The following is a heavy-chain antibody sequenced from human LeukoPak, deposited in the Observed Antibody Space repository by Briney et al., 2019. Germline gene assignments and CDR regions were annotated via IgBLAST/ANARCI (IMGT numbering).Heavy chain of an antibody. J-gene: IGHJ3*02. V-gene: IGHV3-9*03. CDR3: AKDSSDAFDI. Sequence: PGGSLRLSCAASGFTFDDYAMHWVRQAPGKGLEWVSGISWNSGSIGYAGSVKGRFTISRDNAKNSLYLQMNSLRAEDMALYYCAKDSSDAFDIWGQGTMVTVSS. CDR2: ISWNSGSI. CDR1: GFTFDDYA.